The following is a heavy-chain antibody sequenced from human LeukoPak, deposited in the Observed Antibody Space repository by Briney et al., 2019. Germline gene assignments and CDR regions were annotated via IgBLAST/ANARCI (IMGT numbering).Heavy chain of an antibody. CDR3: ARVGLTLYDSSGYYM. J-gene: IGHJ4*02. D-gene: IGHD3-22*01. Sequence: GGSLRLSCAASGFTFSSYSMNWVRQAPGKGLEWVSYISSSSTIYYADSVKGRFTISRDNAKNSLYLQMNSLRAEDTAVYYCARVGLTLYDSSGYYMWGQGTLVTVSS. CDR2: ISSSSTI. CDR1: GFTFSSYS. V-gene: IGHV3-48*01.